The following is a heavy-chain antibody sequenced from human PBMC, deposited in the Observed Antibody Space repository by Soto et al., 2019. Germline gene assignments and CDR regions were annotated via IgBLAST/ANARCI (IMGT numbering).Heavy chain of an antibody. CDR2: IYYSGST. CDR1: GGSISSSSYY. D-gene: IGHD2-2*01. Sequence: SETLSLTCTVSGGSISSSSYYWGWIRQPPGKGLEWIGSIYYSGSTYYNPSLKSRVTISVDTSKNQFSLKLSSVTAADTAVYYCARHVTAVVVPADAMMALELRGGWFDPWGQGTLVTVSS. J-gene: IGHJ5*02. CDR3: ARHVTAVVVPADAMMALELRGGWFDP. V-gene: IGHV4-39*01.